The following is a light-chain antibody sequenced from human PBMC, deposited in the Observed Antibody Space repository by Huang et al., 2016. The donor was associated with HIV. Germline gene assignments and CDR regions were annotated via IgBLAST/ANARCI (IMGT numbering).Light chain of an antibody. J-gene: IGKJ1*01. CDR3: QQSHTAPWT. CDR1: QSITTY. V-gene: IGKV1-39*01. Sequence: DIQMTQSPSSLSASVGDRVTITCRASQSITTYLNWYQQRPGEAPRLLLYGASTLQSGVPSRFGGSGSGTHFTLTITGLRPEDFASYVCQQSHTAPWTFGQGTRV. CDR2: GAS.